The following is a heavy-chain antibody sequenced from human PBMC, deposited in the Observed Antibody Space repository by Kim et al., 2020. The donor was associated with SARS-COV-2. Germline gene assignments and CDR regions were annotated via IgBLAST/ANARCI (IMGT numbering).Heavy chain of an antibody. CDR2: IYYSGST. CDR3: AREGLYCSSTSCNHWFDT. Sequence: SETLSLTCTVSGGSISSGGYYWSWIRQHPGKGLEWIGYIYYSGSTYYNPSLKSRVTISVDTSKNQFSLKLSSVTAADTAVYYCAREGLYCSSTSCNHWFDTWGQGTLVTGSS. D-gene: IGHD2-2*01. V-gene: IGHV4-31*03. J-gene: IGHJ5*02. CDR1: GGSISSGGYY.